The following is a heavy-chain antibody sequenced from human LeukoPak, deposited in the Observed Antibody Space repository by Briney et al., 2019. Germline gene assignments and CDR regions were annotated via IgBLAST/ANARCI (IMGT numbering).Heavy chain of an antibody. CDR2: IYSGGST. J-gene: IGHJ4*02. V-gene: IGHV3-66*01. D-gene: IGHD6-13*01. CDR3: ARAGAAAAPYYFDY. Sequence: GWSLRLSCAASGFTVSSNYMGWVRQAPGKGLEWVSVIYSGGSTYYPDSVKGRFTISRDNSKNTLFLQMNSLRAEDTAVYYCARAGAAAAPYYFDYWGQGTLVTVSS. CDR1: GFTVSSNY.